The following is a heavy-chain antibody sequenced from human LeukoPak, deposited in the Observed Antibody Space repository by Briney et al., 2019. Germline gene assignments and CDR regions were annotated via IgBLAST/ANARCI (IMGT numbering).Heavy chain of an antibody. V-gene: IGHV4-34*01. CDR1: GGSFSGYY. CDR3: ARGRYLTTLGGAAAGFLDY. D-gene: IGHD6-13*01. J-gene: IGHJ4*02. Sequence: SETLSLTCGVYGGSFSGYYWNWIRQSPGKGLEGGGDINHSGNTNYNPSRKSRVTMSVDTSQKQFSLRLTSVRAADTAVYYCARGRYLTTLGGAAAGFLDYWGQGTVVTVSS. CDR2: INHSGNT.